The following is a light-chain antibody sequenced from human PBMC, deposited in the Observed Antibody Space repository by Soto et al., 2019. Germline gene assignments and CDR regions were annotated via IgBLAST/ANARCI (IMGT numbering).Light chain of an antibody. CDR2: ATS. CDR3: QQTHTFPLT. Sequence: DIQMTQSPASVSASVGDRVTITCRASQGVSSWLAWYQQKPGKAPNLLIYATSNLQSGVPSRFSGSGSGTDFTLTISRLHPEDFATYYCQQTHTFPLTFGHGTNVDIK. CDR1: QGVSSW. J-gene: IGKJ3*01. V-gene: IGKV1-12*01.